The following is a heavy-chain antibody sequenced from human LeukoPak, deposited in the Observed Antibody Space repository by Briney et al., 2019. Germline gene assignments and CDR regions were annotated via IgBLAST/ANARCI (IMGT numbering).Heavy chain of an antibody. Sequence: ASVKVSCKPSGYTFTSYGISWVRQAPGQGLEWMGWISAYNGITNYAQNLQGRVTMTTDTSTSTAYMELRSLRFDDTAVYYCAKDGGGYDILTGYYTKYYFDYWGQGTLVTVSS. CDR1: GYTFTSYG. CDR3: AKDGGGYDILTGYYTKYYFDY. V-gene: IGHV1-18*01. J-gene: IGHJ4*02. CDR2: ISAYNGIT. D-gene: IGHD3-9*01.